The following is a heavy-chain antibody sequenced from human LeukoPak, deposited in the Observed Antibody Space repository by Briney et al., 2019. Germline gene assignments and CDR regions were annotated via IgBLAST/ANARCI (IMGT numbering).Heavy chain of an antibody. CDR2: IGTGGDT. J-gene: IGHJ4*02. CDR1: GFAFSSYD. Sequence: GGSPRLSCAASGFAFSSYDMHWVRQATGKGLECVSAIGTGGDTSYPGSVKGRFTISRENAKNSLYLQMNSLRAGDTAVYYCARGPRMVRGDPPDYWGQGTLVTVSA. V-gene: IGHV3-13*04. CDR3: ARGPRMVRGDPPDY. D-gene: IGHD3-10*01.